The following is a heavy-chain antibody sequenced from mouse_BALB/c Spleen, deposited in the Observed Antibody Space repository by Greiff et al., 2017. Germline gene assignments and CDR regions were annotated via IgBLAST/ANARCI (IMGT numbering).Heavy chain of an antibody. D-gene: IGHD5-1*01. CDR1: GFTFSSYG. J-gene: IGHJ4*01. Sequence: EVKLVESGGDLVKPGGSLKLSCAASGFTFSSYGMSWVRQTPDKRLEWVATISSGGSYTYYPDSVKGRFTISRDNAKNTLYLQMSSLKSEDTAMYYCARRGEYARGNYAMDYWGQGTSVTVSS. CDR2: ISSGGSYT. CDR3: ARRGEYARGNYAMDY. V-gene: IGHV5-6*02.